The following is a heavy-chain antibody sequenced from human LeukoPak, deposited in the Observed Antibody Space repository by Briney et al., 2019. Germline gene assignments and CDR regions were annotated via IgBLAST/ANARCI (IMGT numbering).Heavy chain of an antibody. J-gene: IGHJ6*02. D-gene: IGHD2-2*01. CDR2: IYSGGST. CDR1: GFTVSSTY. Sequence: GGSLRLSCAASGFTVSSTYMSWVRQAPGKGLERVSIIYSGGSTNYADSVKGRFTISRHNSKNTLYLQMNSLRPEDTAVYFCARGYQVPGHYYGMDVWGQGTTVTVSS. V-gene: IGHV3-53*04. CDR3: ARGYQVPGHYYGMDV.